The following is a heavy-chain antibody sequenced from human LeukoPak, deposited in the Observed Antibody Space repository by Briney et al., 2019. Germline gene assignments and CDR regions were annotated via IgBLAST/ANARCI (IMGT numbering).Heavy chain of an antibody. Sequence: PSETLSLTCTVSGDSISLYYWSWIRQPPGKGLEWIGYIYYTGSTKSNPSLKSRVTISVDTSKKQFSLNLSSVTAADTAVYYCARAGWFSTTWHSDYWGQGILVTVSS. V-gene: IGHV4-59*01. J-gene: IGHJ4*02. CDR1: GDSISLYY. D-gene: IGHD6-19*01. CDR3: ARAGWFSTTWHSDY. CDR2: IYYTGST.